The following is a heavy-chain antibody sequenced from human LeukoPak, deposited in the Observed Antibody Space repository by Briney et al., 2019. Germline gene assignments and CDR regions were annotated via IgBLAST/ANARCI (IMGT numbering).Heavy chain of an antibody. J-gene: IGHJ4*02. CDR1: GFTFSSYW. V-gene: IGHV3-7*01. Sequence: GGSLRLSCAASGFTFSSYWMSWVRQAPGKGLEWVANIKQDGSEKYYVDSVKGRFTISRDNARTSLYLQMNSLRAEDTDVYYCARDWGGTVPFDYWGQGTLVTVSS. D-gene: IGHD3-16*01. CDR2: IKQDGSEK. CDR3: ARDWGGTVPFDY.